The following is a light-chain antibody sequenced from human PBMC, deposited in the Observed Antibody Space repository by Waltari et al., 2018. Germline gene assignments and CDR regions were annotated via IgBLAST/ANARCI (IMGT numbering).Light chain of an antibody. Sequence: SYVLTQPPSVSVAPGKTARNTCGGNNIGSKSVHWYQQKPGQAPVLVVYDDSDRPTGIPGRVSGANSGNTATLTISRVEAGDEADYYCQVWDSSSDHVVFGGGTKLTVL. CDR1: NIGSKS. CDR2: DDS. CDR3: QVWDSSSDHVV. J-gene: IGLJ2*01. V-gene: IGLV3-21*03.